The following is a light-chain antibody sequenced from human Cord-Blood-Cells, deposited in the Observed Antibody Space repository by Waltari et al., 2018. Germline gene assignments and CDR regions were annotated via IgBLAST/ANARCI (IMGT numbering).Light chain of an antibody. CDR1: NIGSKN. J-gene: IGLJ3*02. CDR2: RDS. V-gene: IGLV3-9*01. CDR3: QVWDGSSADWV. Sequence: SYELTQPLSVSVALGQTARITCGGNNIGSKNVHWYQQKPGQAPVMVISRDSTRPSGSPDRFSGSNSGNTATLTISRAQAGDEADYYCQVWDGSSADWVFGGGTKLTVL.